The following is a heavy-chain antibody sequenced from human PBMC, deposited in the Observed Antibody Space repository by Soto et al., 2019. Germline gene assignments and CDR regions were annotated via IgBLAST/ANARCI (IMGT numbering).Heavy chain of an antibody. D-gene: IGHD3-22*01. CDR2: ISSGGGTI. CDR3: ARGIHTMIVVLPPGFCDY. CDR1: GFTFSSYS. Sequence: GGSLRLSCAASGFTFSSYSMNWVRQAPGKGLEWVSYISSGGGTIYYADFVKGRFTVSRNNAKNSRYLQMNSLRDEDTAVYYCARGIHTMIVVLPPGFCDYWGQGTLVTVSS. V-gene: IGHV3-48*02. J-gene: IGHJ4*02.